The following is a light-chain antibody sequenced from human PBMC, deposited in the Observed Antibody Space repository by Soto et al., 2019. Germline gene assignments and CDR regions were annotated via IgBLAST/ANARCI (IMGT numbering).Light chain of an antibody. CDR2: DAS. Sequence: EIVLTQYPATLSLSPGERATLSCRASQSVSSDLAWYQQKPGQAPRLLIYDASNRATGIPARFSGSGSGTDFTLTISSLESEDFAVYYCQQRSNWPPYTFGQGTKLEIK. CDR3: QQRSNWPPYT. CDR1: QSVSSD. J-gene: IGKJ2*01. V-gene: IGKV3-11*01.